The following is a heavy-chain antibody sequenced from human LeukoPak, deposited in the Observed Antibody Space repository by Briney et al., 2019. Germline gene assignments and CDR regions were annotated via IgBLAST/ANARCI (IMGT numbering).Heavy chain of an antibody. V-gene: IGHV1-24*01. J-gene: IGHJ4*02. CDR3: ARIGLKTTGYYRLDY. CDR1: GYTLTELS. D-gene: IGHD3-9*01. CDR2: FDPEDGET. Sequence: GASVKVSCKVSGYTLTELSMHWVRQAPGKGLEWMGGFDPEDGETIYAQKFQGRVTMTGDTSISTAYMELSRLMSDDTAVYYCARIGLKTTGYYRLDYWGQGTLVTVSS.